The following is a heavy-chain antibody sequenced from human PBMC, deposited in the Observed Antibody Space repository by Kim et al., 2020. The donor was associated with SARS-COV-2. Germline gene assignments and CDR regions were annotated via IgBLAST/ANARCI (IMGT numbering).Heavy chain of an antibody. CDR3: ARGWAAAPRYYYYYYGMDV. Sequence: SETLSLTCAVYGGSFSGYYWSWIRQPPGKGLEWIGEINHSGSTNYNPSLKSRVTISVDTSKNQFSLKLSSVTAADTAVYYCARGWAAAPRYYYYYYGMDVWGQGTTVTVSS. CDR2: INHSGST. D-gene: IGHD6-13*01. J-gene: IGHJ6*02. CDR1: GGSFSGYY. V-gene: IGHV4-34*01.